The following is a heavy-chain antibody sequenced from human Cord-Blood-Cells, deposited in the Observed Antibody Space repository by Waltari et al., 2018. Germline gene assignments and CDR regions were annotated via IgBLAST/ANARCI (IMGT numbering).Heavy chain of an antibody. CDR2: IYSGGST. CDR1: GFTVSSNY. J-gene: IGHJ3*02. V-gene: IGHV3-53*02. CDR3: ARDLTGLVGDAFDI. D-gene: IGHD7-27*01. Sequence: EVQLVETGGGLIQPGGSLRLSCAASGFTVSSNYMSWVRQAPGKGLEWVSVIYSGGSTYDADSVKGRFTISRDNSKNTLYLQMNSLRAEDTAVYYCARDLTGLVGDAFDIWGQGTMVTVSS.